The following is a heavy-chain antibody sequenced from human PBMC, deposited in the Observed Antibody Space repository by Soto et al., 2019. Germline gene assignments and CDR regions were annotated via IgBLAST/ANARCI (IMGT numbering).Heavy chain of an antibody. CDR3: ARGIPAAPRDYYYYGMDV. D-gene: IGHD6-13*01. J-gene: IGHJ6*02. CDR2: IYYSGST. V-gene: IGHV4-30-4*01. CDR1: GGSISSGDYY. Sequence: SETLSLTCTVSGGSISSGDYYWSWIRQPPGKGLEWIGYIYYSGSTYYNPSLKSRVTISVDTSKNQFSLKLSSVTAADTAVYYCARGIPAAPRDYYYYGMDVCCQGTTVTVSS.